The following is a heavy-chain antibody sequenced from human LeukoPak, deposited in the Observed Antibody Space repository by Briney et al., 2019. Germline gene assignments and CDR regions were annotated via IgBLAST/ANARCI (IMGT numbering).Heavy chain of an antibody. CDR3: ARVAGSIDY. J-gene: IGHJ4*02. D-gene: IGHD6-19*01. CDR2: MNPKSGNT. CDR1: VYTFTTYD. V-gene: IGHV1-8*03. Sequence: GASVTVSFTSSVYTFTTYDINWVRQATGQGLEWMGWMNPKSGNTGYAQNFQGRVTITRDTSISTAYMELSGLRSEDTAVYYCARVAGSIDYWGQGTLVTVSS.